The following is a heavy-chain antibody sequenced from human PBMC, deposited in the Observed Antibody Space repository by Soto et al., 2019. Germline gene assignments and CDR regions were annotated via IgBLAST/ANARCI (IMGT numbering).Heavy chain of an antibody. CDR3: AKDYYDSSGYYPPALLFDY. V-gene: IGHV1-3*01. D-gene: IGHD3-22*01. CDR1: GYTFTSYA. CDR2: INAGNGNT. J-gene: IGHJ4*02. Sequence: ASVKVSCKASGYTFTSYAMHWVRQAPGQRLEWMGSINAGNGNTKYSQKFQGRVTITRDTSASTAYMELSSLRSEDTAVYYCAKDYYDSSGYYPPALLFDYWGQGTLVTVSS.